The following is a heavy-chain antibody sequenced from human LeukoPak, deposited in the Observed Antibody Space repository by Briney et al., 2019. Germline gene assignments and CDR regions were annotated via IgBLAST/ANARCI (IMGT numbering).Heavy chain of an antibody. J-gene: IGHJ5*01. CDR1: GFTFNIYA. Sequence: PGGSLRLSCAASGFTFNIYAMGWVRQAPGKGLEWVSSITSSGDATFHADSVKDRFTISRDNSKSTLYLQMSRLRVEDTAVYYCAKDRPNYHESNGHYYRLNGDSWGQGTLVTVSS. CDR2: ITSSGDAT. V-gene: IGHV3-23*01. D-gene: IGHD3-22*01. CDR3: AKDRPNYHESNGHYYRLNGDS.